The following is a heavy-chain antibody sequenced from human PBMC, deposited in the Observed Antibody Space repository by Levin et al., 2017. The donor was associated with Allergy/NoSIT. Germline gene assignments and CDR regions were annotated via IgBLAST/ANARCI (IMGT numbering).Heavy chain of an antibody. CDR2: ISSSGDTT. V-gene: IGHV3-23*01. CDR1: EFTFYNHA. CDR3: VKGGGAYSSIGWNPYHYGMDA. J-gene: IGHJ6*02. Sequence: QPGGSLRLSCAASEFTFYNHAMTWVRQAPGKGLEWVSDISSSGDTTYYADSVKGRFTISRDNFKNALYLQMNSLRVEDTAIYYCVKGGGAYSSIGWNPYHYGMDAWGQGTTVTVSS. D-gene: IGHD6-19*01.